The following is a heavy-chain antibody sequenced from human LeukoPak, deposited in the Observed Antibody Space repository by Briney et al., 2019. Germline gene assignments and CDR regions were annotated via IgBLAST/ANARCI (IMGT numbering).Heavy chain of an antibody. V-gene: IGHV3-66*02. CDR1: GFTVSSNY. CDR2: IYSGGST. J-gene: IGHJ4*02. D-gene: IGHD3-10*01. Sequence: PGGSLRLSCAASGFTVSSNYMSWVRQAPGKGLEWVSVIYSGGSTYYADSVKGRFTISRDNSKNTLYLQMNSLRAEDTAVYYCAILGVGSGSCYNRYWGQGTLVTVSS. CDR3: AILGVGSGSCYNRY.